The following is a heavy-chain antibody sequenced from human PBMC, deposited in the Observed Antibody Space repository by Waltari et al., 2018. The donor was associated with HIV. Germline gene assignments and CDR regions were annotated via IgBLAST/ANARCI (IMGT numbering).Heavy chain of an antibody. J-gene: IGHJ4*02. V-gene: IGHV1-8*01. D-gene: IGHD4-17*01. CDR1: GYISTSYA. CDR3: ARVPLTTPRGYFDS. Sequence: QVQLVQSGAEVKKPGASVQVSCKASGYISTSYAIHWARHHTGHGPEWMGWMNPNSGNTGYAQRFQGRVTMTRNTSISTAYMELSSLRSEDTAVYYCARVPLTTPRGYFDSWGQGTLVTVSS. CDR2: MNPNSGNT.